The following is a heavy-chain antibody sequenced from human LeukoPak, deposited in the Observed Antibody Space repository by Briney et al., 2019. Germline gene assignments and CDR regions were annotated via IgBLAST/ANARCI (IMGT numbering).Heavy chain of an antibody. CDR1: GFTFSIYG. J-gene: IGHJ4*02. V-gene: IGHV3-30*18. D-gene: IGHD1-26*01. Sequence: PGRSLRLSCAASGFTFSIYGMNWVRQAPGKGLEWVAVISYDGSNRYYADSLKGRFTISRDNSKNTLYLQMNSLRPEDTAVYYCAKAGSGSFGDYFAYWGQGTLVTVSS. CDR2: ISYDGSNR. CDR3: AKAGSGSFGDYFAY.